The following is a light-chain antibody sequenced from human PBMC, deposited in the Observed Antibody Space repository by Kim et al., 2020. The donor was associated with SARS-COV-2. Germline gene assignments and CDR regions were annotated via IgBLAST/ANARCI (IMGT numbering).Light chain of an antibody. CDR1: QSVSSS. CDR2: DAS. CDR3: QQRSNWLT. J-gene: IGKJ4*01. Sequence: PGERATLSRGASQSVSSSLAWYQQKPGQAPRLLIYDASNRATGIPARFSGSGSGTDFTLTISSLEPEDFAVYSCQQRSNWLTFGGGTKLEI. V-gene: IGKV3-11*01.